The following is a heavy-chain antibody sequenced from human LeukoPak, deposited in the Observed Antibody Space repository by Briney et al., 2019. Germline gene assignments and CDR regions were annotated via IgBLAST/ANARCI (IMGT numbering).Heavy chain of an antibody. D-gene: IGHD2-21*02. CDR2: VYYSGTI. Sequence: KSSETPSLTCTVSGGAIDNYYWSWIRQPPGKGLEWIAYVYYSGTINYNPSLERRVTISVDTSKNQFSLRLTSVAAADTAVYYCARHGTAAGPFQLWGQGTLVTVSS. V-gene: IGHV4-59*08. J-gene: IGHJ1*01. CDR1: GGAIDNYY. CDR3: ARHGTAAGPFQL.